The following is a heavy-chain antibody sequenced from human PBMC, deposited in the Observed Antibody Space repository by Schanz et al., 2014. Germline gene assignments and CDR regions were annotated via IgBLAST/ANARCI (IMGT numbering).Heavy chain of an antibody. J-gene: IGHJ3*01. Sequence: EVQLVESGGGLVQPGGSLRLSCAASGYTFSDHFMDWVRQAPGKGLECVSILYIRSTYYADSVKDRFTISRDNSKNIMFLQMNSLKTEDTAVYYCARDGGFDSINAFDFWGQGTMVTVSS. CDR1: GYTFSDHF. CDR3: ARDGGFDSINAFDF. D-gene: IGHD3-10*01. CDR2: LYIRST. V-gene: IGHV3-66*02.